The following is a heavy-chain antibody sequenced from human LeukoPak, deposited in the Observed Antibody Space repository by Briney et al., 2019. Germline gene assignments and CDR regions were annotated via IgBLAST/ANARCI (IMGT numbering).Heavy chain of an antibody. J-gene: IGHJ4*02. D-gene: IGHD6-19*01. CDR2: IIPIFGTA. CDR3: ARDSPGIAVAGVLGY. Sequence: ASVNVSCKASGGTFSSYAISWVRQAPGQGLEWMGGIIPIFGTANYAQKFQGRVTITTDESTSTAYMELSSLRSEDTAVYYCARDSPGIAVAGVLGYWGQGTLVTVSS. CDR1: GGTFSSYA. V-gene: IGHV1-69*05.